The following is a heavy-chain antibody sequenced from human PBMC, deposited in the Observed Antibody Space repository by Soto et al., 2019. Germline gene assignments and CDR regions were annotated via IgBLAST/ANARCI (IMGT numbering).Heavy chain of an antibody. D-gene: IGHD5-18*01. CDR3: ARDRDTAMVTYYYYGMDV. J-gene: IGHJ6*02. V-gene: IGHV4-61*01. CDR2: IYYSGST. Sequence: SETLSLTCTVSGGSVSSGSYYWSWIRQPPGKGLEWIGYIYYSGSTNYNHSLKSRVTISVDTSKNQFSLKLSSVTAADTAVYYCARDRDTAMVTYYYYGMDVWGQGTTVTVSS. CDR1: GGSVSSGSYY.